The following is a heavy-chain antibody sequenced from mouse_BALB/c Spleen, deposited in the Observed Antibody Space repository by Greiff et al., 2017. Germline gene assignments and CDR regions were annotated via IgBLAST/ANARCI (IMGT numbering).Heavy chain of an antibody. CDR1: GFNIKDTY. V-gene: IGHV14-3*02. CDR2: IDPANGNT. J-gene: IGHJ4*01. Sequence: VQLQQSGAELVKPGASVKLSCTASGFNIKDTYMHWVKQRPEQGLEWIGRIDPANGNTKYDPKFQGKATITADTSSNTAYLQLSSLTSEDTAVYYCARRPPYAMDYWGQGTSVTVSA. CDR3: ARRPPYAMDY.